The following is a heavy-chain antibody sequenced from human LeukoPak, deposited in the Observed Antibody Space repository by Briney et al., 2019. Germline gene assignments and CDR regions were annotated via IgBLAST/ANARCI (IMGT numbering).Heavy chain of an antibody. CDR3: ARRLGRKFGERFYYYHYMDV. Sequence: SETLSLTCTVSGVSISSSSYYWGWIRQPPGKGLEWIGSIYYSGSTYYNPSLKSRVTISVDTSKNQFSLKLSSVTAADTAVYYCARRLGRKFGERFYYYHYMDVWGKGTTVTISS. V-gene: IGHV4-39*07. CDR1: GVSISSSSYY. D-gene: IGHD3-10*01. CDR2: IYYSGST. J-gene: IGHJ6*03.